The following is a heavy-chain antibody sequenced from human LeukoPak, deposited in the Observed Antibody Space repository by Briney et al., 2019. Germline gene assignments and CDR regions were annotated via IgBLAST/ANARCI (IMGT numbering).Heavy chain of an antibody. Sequence: ASVKVSCKASGYTFTSYGISWVRQAPGQGLEWMGWISAYNGNTNYAQKPQGRVTMTTDTSTSTAYMELRSLRSDDTAVYYCARECDQLLYGDCYSDYWGQGTLVTVSS. CDR1: GYTFTSYG. CDR3: ARECDQLLYGDCYSDY. J-gene: IGHJ4*02. D-gene: IGHD2-2*02. CDR2: ISAYNGNT. V-gene: IGHV1-18*01.